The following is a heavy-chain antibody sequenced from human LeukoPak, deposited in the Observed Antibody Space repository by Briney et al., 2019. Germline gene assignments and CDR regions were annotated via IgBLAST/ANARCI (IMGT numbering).Heavy chain of an antibody. CDR1: GGSISSHY. J-gene: IGHJ6*03. CDR3: ARGGAYSSSWNSPNYYYYYYMDV. CDR2: IYYSGST. D-gene: IGHD6-13*01. V-gene: IGHV4-59*11. Sequence: SSETLSLTCTVSGGSISSHYWSWIRQPPGKGLEWIGYIYYSGSTNYNPSLKSRVTISVDTSKNQFSLKLSSVTAADTAVYYCARGGAYSSSWNSPNYYYYYYMDVWGKGTTVTVSS.